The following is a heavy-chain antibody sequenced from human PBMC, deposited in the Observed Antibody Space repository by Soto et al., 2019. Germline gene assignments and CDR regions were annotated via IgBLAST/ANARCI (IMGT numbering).Heavy chain of an antibody. CDR2: INPNSGGT. Sequence: ASVKVSCKASGYTFTGYYMHWVRQAPGQGLEWMGWINPNSGGTNYAQKFQGRVTMTRDTSISTAYMELSRLRSDDTAVYYCARVAVAGGGWFDPWGQGTLVTISS. CDR3: ARVAVAGGGWFDP. D-gene: IGHD6-19*01. J-gene: IGHJ5*02. CDR1: GYTFTGYY. V-gene: IGHV1-2*02.